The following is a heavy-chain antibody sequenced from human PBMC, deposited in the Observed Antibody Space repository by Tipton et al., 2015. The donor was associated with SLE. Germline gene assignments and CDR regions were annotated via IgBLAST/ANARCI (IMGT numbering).Heavy chain of an antibody. CDR3: ARDLGVTMNNYYGMDV. V-gene: IGHV3-21*01. Sequence: SLRLSCTASGFTFGDYAMNWVRQAPGKGLEWVSSISSSSSYIYYADSVKGRFTISRDNAKNSLYLQMNNLRAEDTAVYYCARDLGVTMNNYYGMDVWGQGTTVTVSS. J-gene: IGHJ6*02. D-gene: IGHD3-22*01. CDR1: GFTFGDYA. CDR2: ISSSSSYI.